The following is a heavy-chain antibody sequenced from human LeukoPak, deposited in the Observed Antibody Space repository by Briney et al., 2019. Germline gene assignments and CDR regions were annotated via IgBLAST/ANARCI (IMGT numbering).Heavy chain of an antibody. CDR1: GFTFSSYA. Sequence: PGGSLRLSCAASGFTFSSYAMSWVRQAPGKGLEWVSAISGSGGSTYYADSVKGRFTISRDNSKNTLYLQMNRLRAEDTAVYYCANRYCSGGSCYHFDYWGQETLVTVYS. CDR2: ISGSGGST. V-gene: IGHV3-23*01. D-gene: IGHD2-15*01. J-gene: IGHJ4*02. CDR3: ANRYCSGGSCYHFDY.